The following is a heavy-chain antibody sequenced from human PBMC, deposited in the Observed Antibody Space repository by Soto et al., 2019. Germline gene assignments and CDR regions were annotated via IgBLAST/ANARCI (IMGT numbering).Heavy chain of an antibody. J-gene: IGHJ6*02. V-gene: IGHV1-46*01. CDR1: GYTLTGYY. Sequence: AAVKVSCKASGYTLTGYYMHWVRQAPGQGLEWMGIINPSGGSTSYAQKFQGRVTMTRDTSTSTVYMELTRLRSDDTAVYFCARGHSTDCSNGVCSFFYNHEMDVWGQGTTVTVSS. CDR3: ARGHSTDCSNGVCSFFYNHEMDV. D-gene: IGHD2-8*01. CDR2: INPSGGST.